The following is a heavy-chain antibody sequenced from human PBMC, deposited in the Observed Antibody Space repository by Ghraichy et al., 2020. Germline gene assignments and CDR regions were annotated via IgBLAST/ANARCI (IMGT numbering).Heavy chain of an antibody. J-gene: IGHJ4*02. V-gene: IGHV4-39*01. D-gene: IGHD6-13*01. Sequence: GSLSLTCTVSGAPISSSNYYWGWIRQPPGKGLEWIGTVYYTASTYYNPSLKSRVTISIDTSKNQFSLRLTSVTAADTAVYYCARLRQELLVSYWGQGTLVTVSS. CDR2: VYYTAST. CDR1: GAPISSSNYY. CDR3: ARLRQELLVSY.